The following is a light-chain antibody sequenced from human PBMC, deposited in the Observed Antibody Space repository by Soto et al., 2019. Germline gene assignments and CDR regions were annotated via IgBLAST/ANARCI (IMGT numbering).Light chain of an antibody. CDR2: GAS. CDR1: QSVSSNY. V-gene: IGKV3-20*01. CDR3: QQYGSSTFT. Sequence: EIVLTQSPGTLSLSPGERATLSCRASQSVSSNYLAWYQQKPGQAPRLLIYGASSRATGIPDRFSGSGSGTDFTLTLSRLEPEDFAVYYCQQYGSSTFTFGPGTKVDIK. J-gene: IGKJ3*01.